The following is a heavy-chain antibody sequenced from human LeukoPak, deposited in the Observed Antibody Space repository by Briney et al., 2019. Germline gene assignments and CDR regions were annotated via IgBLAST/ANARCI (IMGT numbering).Heavy chain of an antibody. CDR1: GGSISSYY. D-gene: IGHD3-10*01. V-gene: IGHV4-4*07. CDR3: ARGQYYYGSGSYAKLDY. CDR2: IYTSGST. J-gene: IGHJ4*02. Sequence: PSETLSLTCTVSGGSISSYYWSWLRQPAGKGLEWIGRIYTSGSTNYNPSLKSRVTMSVDTSKNQFSLKLSSVTAADTAVYYCARGQYYYGSGSYAKLDYWGQGTLVTVSS.